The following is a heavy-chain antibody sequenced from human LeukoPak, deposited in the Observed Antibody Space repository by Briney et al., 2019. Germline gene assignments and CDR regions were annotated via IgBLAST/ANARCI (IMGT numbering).Heavy chain of an antibody. V-gene: IGHV1-24*01. CDR2: FDPEDGET. Sequence: ASVTVSFTVSGYTLTELSMHWVRQAPGKGLEWMGGFDPEDGETIYAQKFQGRVTMTEDTSTDTAYMELSSLRSEDTAVYYCATGRIYYDSSGYYQLDYWGQGTLVTVSS. J-gene: IGHJ4*02. D-gene: IGHD3-22*01. CDR3: ATGRIYYDSSGYYQLDY. CDR1: GYTLTELS.